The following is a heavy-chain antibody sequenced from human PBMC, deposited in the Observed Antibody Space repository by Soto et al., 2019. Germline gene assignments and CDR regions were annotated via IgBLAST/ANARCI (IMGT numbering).Heavy chain of an antibody. D-gene: IGHD3-22*01. CDR1: GGSISSSSYY. CDR2: IYYSGST. V-gene: IGHV4-39*01. Sequence: QLQLQESGPGLVKPSETLSLTCTVSGGSISSSSYYWGWIRQPPGKGLEWIVSIYYSGSTYYNPSLKSRVTISVDTSKNQFSLKLSSVTAADTAVYYCARHHYYDSSGYPRGPFDYWGQGTLVTVSS. J-gene: IGHJ4*02. CDR3: ARHHYYDSSGYPRGPFDY.